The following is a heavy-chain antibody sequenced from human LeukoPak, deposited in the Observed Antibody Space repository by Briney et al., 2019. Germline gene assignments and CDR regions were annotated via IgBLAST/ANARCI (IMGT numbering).Heavy chain of an antibody. CDR3: ARENYCSSTSCLDY. Sequence: ASVKVSCKASGYTFTSYDINWVRQATGQGLEWMGWMNPNSGNTGYAQKFQGRVTITRNTSISTAYMELSSLGSEDTAVYYCARENYCSSTSCLDYWGQGTLVTASS. D-gene: IGHD2-2*01. V-gene: IGHV1-8*03. CDR1: GYTFTSYD. J-gene: IGHJ4*02. CDR2: MNPNSGNT.